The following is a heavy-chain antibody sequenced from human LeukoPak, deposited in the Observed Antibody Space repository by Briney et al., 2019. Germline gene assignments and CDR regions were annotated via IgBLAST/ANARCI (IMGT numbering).Heavy chain of an antibody. CDR1: GGSISNYY. J-gene: IGHJ5*02. Sequence: SETLSLICTVSGGSISNYYWSWIRQPPGKGLEWIGSIYYSGSTYYNPSLKSRVTISVDTSKNQFSLKLSSVTAADTAVYYCARRPDGAVADYWFDPWGQGTLVTVSS. CDR2: IYYSGST. V-gene: IGHV4-59*05. CDR3: ARRPDGAVADYWFDP. D-gene: IGHD6-19*01.